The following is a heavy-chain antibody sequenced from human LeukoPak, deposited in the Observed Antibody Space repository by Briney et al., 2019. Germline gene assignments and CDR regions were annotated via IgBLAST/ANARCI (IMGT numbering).Heavy chain of an antibody. CDR2: IYYSGST. D-gene: IGHD3-10*01. Sequence: SETLSLTCTVSGGSISSSSYYWGWIRQPPGKGLEWIGSIYYSGSTYYNPSLKSRVTISVDTSKNQFSLKLSSVTAADTAVYYCAGTITMVRGVRDYWGQGTLVTVSS. CDR3: AGTITMVRGVRDY. J-gene: IGHJ4*02. V-gene: IGHV4-39*07. CDR1: GGSISSSSYY.